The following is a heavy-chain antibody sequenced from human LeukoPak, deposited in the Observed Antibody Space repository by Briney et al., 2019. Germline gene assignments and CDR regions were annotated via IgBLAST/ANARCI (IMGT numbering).Heavy chain of an antibody. V-gene: IGHV3-23*01. D-gene: IGHD6-19*01. Sequence: GGSLRLSCAASGFTFSNYAMRWVRQAPGKGLEWVSGISGSGDSTYYADSVKGRFTISRDNSKNTLYLQMNSLRAEDTAVYYCARRSPYSTGWSSYFDYWGQGALVTVSS. J-gene: IGHJ4*02. CDR3: ARRSPYSTGWSSYFDY. CDR2: ISGSGDST. CDR1: GFTFSNYA.